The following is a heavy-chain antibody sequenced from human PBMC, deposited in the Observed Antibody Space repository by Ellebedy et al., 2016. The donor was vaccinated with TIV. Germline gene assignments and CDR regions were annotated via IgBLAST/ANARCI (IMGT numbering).Heavy chain of an antibody. Sequence: ESLKISCAASGFTFSTYWMTWVRQAPGKGLEWVANIKQDGSEKYYVDSVTGRLTISRDNAKNSLFLQMNSLRVDDTALYYCARVFVQDTGDSSAYRPSDCWGQGTLVTVSS. V-gene: IGHV3-7*03. D-gene: IGHD3-22*01. CDR1: GFTFSTYW. CDR3: ARVFVQDTGDSSAYRPSDC. CDR2: IKQDGSEK. J-gene: IGHJ4*02.